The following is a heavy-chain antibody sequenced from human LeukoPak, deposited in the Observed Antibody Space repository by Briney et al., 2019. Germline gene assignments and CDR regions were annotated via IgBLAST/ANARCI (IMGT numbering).Heavy chain of an antibody. CDR2: ISYDGSNK. J-gene: IGHJ4*02. D-gene: IGHD4-23*01. CDR1: GFTFSSYA. Sequence: GRSLRLSCAASGFTFSSYAMHWVRQAPGKGLEWVAVISYDGSNKYYADSVRGRFTISRDNSKNTLYLQMNSLRAEDTAVYYCARDSYGGNSKLDYWGQGTLVTVSS. CDR3: ARDSYGGNSKLDY. V-gene: IGHV3-30-3*01.